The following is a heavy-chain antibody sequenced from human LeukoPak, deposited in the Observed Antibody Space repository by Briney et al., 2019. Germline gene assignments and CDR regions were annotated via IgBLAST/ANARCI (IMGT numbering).Heavy chain of an antibody. V-gene: IGHV3-23*01. Sequence: GGSLRLSCAASGFTFNNYAMSWVRQAPGKGLEWVSAIRGDGGSTYYADSVKGHFTISRDNAKNSLYLQMNSLRAEDTAVYYCARGGRYGDYGMDVWGQGTTVTVSS. J-gene: IGHJ6*02. CDR1: GFTFNNYA. CDR2: IRGDGGST. CDR3: ARGGRYGDYGMDV. D-gene: IGHD4/OR15-4a*01.